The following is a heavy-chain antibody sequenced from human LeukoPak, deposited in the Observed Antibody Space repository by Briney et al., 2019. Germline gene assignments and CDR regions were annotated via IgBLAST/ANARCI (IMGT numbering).Heavy chain of an antibody. J-gene: IGHJ6*02. Sequence: GGSLRLSCAASGFTFSSYAMSWVRQAPGKGLEWVSAISGSGGSTYYADSVKGRFTISRDNSKNTLYLQMNSLRAEDTAVYYCAAQRRRPTAVAGPSRDYYYYGMDVWGQGTTVTVSS. CDR2: ISGSGGST. D-gene: IGHD6-19*01. V-gene: IGHV3-23*01. CDR1: GFTFSSYA. CDR3: AAQRRRPTAVAGPSRDYYYYGMDV.